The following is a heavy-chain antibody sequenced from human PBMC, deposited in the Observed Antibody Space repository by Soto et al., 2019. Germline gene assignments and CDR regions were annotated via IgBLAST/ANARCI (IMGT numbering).Heavy chain of an antibody. V-gene: IGHV1-69*06. CDR2: ILPIFDEP. D-gene: IGHD1-26*01. Sequence: QVQLVQSGAELRQPGSSVRVSCKASGGTLSKFGIAWFRQAPGQRPEWMGNILPIFDEPTYAFTLKNRLNSVREKSNVFFYVGLASQTPETRAFYFCANGRPYSQGGYIRPHDASDVGGQG. CDR1: GGTLSKFG. CDR3: ANGRPYSQGGYIRPHDASDV. J-gene: IGHJ3*01.